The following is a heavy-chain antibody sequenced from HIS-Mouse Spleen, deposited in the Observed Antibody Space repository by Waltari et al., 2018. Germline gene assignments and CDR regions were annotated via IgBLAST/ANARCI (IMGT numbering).Heavy chain of an antibody. V-gene: IGHV4-34*01. J-gene: IGHJ6*02. CDR1: GGSFSGYY. D-gene: IGHD3-10*01. CDR2: INRSGST. CDR3: ARGQGTSYYYGMDV. Sequence: QVQLQQWGAGLLKPSETLSLTCAVYGGSFSGYYWSWIRQPPGKGLGWIGEINRSGSTTSNPSLKSRVTISVDTSKNQFSLKLSSVTAADTAVYYCARGQGTSYYYGMDVWGQGTTVTVSS.